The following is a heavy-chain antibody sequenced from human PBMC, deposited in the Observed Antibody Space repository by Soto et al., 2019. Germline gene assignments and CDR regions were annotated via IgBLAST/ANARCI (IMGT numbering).Heavy chain of an antibody. CDR3: ARTVREQWMADY. D-gene: IGHD6-19*01. J-gene: IGHJ4*02. Sequence: PGESLKISCKGSGYSFTTYWIGWVRQMPGKSLEWMGIIYPTDSDTRYSPSFQGQVTISADKSISTAYLQWSSLKASDTAMYYCARTVREQWMADYWGRGTLVTVSS. CDR2: IYPTDSDT. V-gene: IGHV5-51*01. CDR1: GYSFTTYW.